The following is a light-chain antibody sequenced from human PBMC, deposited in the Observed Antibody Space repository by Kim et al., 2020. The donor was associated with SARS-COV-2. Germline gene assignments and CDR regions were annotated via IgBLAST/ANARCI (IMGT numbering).Light chain of an antibody. CDR2: AAS. Sequence: ASVGDRVTIPCRARQGISNYLAWYQQKPGKVPKLLIYAASALQSGVPSRFSGSGSGTDFTLTITSLQPEDVAVYYCQQCQGAPWTFGRGTKVDIK. CDR3: QQCQGAPWT. CDR1: QGISNY. J-gene: IGKJ1*01. V-gene: IGKV1-27*01.